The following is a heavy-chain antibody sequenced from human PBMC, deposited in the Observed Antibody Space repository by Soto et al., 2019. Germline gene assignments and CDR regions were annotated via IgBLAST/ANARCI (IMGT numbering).Heavy chain of an antibody. D-gene: IGHD2-15*01. Sequence: SETLSLTCTVSGDSISGYYWSWIRQPPGKGLEWIGYIYSSGSTNYNPSLRSRPTISQDTSKNQFSLELISVTAADTAVYFCASSNGGGNRQVVYWGQGTLVTVSS. CDR3: ASSNGGGNRQVVY. CDR1: GDSISGYY. CDR2: IYSSGST. V-gene: IGHV4-59*01. J-gene: IGHJ4*02.